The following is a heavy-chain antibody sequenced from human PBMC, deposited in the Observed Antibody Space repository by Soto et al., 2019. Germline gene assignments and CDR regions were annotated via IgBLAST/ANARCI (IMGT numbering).Heavy chain of an antibody. J-gene: IGHJ3*02. D-gene: IGHD1-20*01. Sequence: GASVKVSCKASGGTFSSYAISWVRQAPGQGLEWMGGIIPIFGTANYAQKLQGRVTITADESTSTAYMELSSLRSEDTAVYYCARGYNWNDWVRHDAFDIWGQGTMVTVSS. CDR3: ARGYNWNDWVRHDAFDI. CDR2: IIPIFGTA. CDR1: GGTFSSYA. V-gene: IGHV1-69*13.